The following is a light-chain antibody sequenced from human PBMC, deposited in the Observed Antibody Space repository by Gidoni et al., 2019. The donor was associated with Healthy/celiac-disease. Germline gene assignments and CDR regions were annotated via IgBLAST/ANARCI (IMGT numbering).Light chain of an antibody. V-gene: IGKV3-11*01. CDR1: QSVSSY. CDR2: DAS. Sequence: EIVLTQSPATLSLSPGESATLSCSASQSVSSYLAWYQQKPGQAPRHHNYDASNRATGIPARLSGSGSGTDFTLTISSLEPEEFAVYYCQQRSNWPPLTFXGXTKVEIK. J-gene: IGKJ4*02. CDR3: QQRSNWPPLT.